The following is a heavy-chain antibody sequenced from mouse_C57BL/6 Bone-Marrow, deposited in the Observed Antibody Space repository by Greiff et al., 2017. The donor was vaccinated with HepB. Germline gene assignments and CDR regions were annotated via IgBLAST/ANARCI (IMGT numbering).Heavy chain of an antibody. CDR3: AKKGDVVSDFDV. CDR1: GFSLTSYG. J-gene: IGHJ1*03. D-gene: IGHD3-3*01. Sequence: VKLMESGPGLVQPSQSLSITCTVSGFSLTSYGVHWVRQSPGKGLEWLGVIWRGGSTDYNAAFMSRLSITKDNSKSQVFFKMNSLQADDTAIYYCAKKGDVVSDFDVWGTGTTVTVSS. CDR2: IWRGGST. V-gene: IGHV2-5*01.